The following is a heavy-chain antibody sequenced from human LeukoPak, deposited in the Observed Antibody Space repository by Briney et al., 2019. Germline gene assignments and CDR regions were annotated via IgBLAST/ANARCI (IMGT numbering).Heavy chain of an antibody. Sequence: GGSLRLSCAASGLTVSRNYMCWVRQAPGKGLEWVSVFYSDGSIYYADSVKGRFTISRDNFKNTLYLQMRSLRGEDTAVYFCAREGRDSSGYPYGMDVWGQGTSVTVSS. CDR2: FYSDGSI. J-gene: IGHJ6*02. CDR3: AREGRDSSGYPYGMDV. V-gene: IGHV3-66*01. CDR1: GLTVSRNY. D-gene: IGHD3-22*01.